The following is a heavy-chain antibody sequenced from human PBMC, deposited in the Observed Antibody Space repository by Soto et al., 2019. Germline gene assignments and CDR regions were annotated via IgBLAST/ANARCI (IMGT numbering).Heavy chain of an antibody. Sequence: GGSLRLSCLFSGFTFSTYTMNWVRQAPGKGLEWVSSINGRSNYVYYADSVKGRFTISRDNAKNSLYLKMNRLRAEDTAIYYCAREDGVVGSSSAFDHWGLGTLVTVSS. CDR2: INGRSNYV. CDR1: GFTFSTYT. V-gene: IGHV3-21*01. D-gene: IGHD1-26*01. CDR3: AREDGVVGSSSAFDH. J-gene: IGHJ4*02.